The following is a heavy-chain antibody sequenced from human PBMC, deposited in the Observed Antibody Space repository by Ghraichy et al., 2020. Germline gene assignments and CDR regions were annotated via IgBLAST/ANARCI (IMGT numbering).Heavy chain of an antibody. CDR3: AKDFDFWSGYRDY. D-gene: IGHD3-3*01. V-gene: IGHV3-23*01. CDR1: GFTFSSYA. J-gene: IGHJ4*02. CDR2: ISGSGGST. Sequence: GESLNISCAASGFTFSSYAMSWVRQAPGKGLEWVSAISGSGGSTYYADSVKGRFTISRDNSKNTLYLQMNSLRAEDTAVYYCAKDFDFWSGYRDYWGQGTLVTVSS.